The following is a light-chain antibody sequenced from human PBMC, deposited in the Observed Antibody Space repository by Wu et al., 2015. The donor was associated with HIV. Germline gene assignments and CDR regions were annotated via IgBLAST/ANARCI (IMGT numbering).Light chain of an antibody. V-gene: IGKV3-15*01. Sequence: EIVMTQSPATLSVSPGERATLDCRASQTVNSNLAWYQQKPGQAPRLLIYGASTRATGIPARFSGSGSGTEFTLTISSVQSEDFALYYCQQYYDWPPMDTFGQGTKLEI. CDR1: QTVNSN. CDR2: GAS. J-gene: IGKJ2*01. CDR3: QQYYDWPPMDT.